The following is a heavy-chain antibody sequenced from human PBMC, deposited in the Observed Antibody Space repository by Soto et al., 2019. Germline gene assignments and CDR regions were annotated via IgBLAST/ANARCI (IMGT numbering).Heavy chain of an antibody. CDR3: ERIDEYGDYVTDY. Sequence: GGSLRLSCAASGFTFNTHGMHWVRQAPGKGLEWVAVIWYDGSQRYYADFVRGRFTISRDNSQNTLYLQMTSLRAEDTAVYYCERIDEYGDYVTDYWGQGALATVSS. CDR1: GFTFNTHG. CDR2: IWYDGSQR. J-gene: IGHJ4*02. D-gene: IGHD4-17*01. V-gene: IGHV3-33*01.